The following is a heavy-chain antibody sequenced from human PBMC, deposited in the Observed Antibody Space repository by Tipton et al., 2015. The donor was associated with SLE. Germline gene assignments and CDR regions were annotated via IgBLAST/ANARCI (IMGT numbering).Heavy chain of an antibody. D-gene: IGHD3-16*01. CDR3: ARVPSRFGGFDY. CDR2: IYTSGST. CDR1: GGSISSYY. Sequence: TLSLTCTVSGGSISSYYWSWIRQPAGKGLEWIGRIYTSGSTNYNPSLKSRVTTSVDTSKNQFSLRLSSVTAADTAVYYCARVPSRFGGFDYWGQGTLVTVSS. V-gene: IGHV4-4*07. J-gene: IGHJ4*02.